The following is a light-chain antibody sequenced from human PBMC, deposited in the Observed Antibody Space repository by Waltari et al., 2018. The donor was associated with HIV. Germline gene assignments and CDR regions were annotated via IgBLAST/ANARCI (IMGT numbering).Light chain of an antibody. CDR3: QQGYSTPT. CDR2: GAT. V-gene: IGKV1-39*01. CDR1: QNIGTS. Sequence: DIQMTQSPPSPSEHVGDGVVITCRASQNIGTSLNWYQHMPGKPPKLLVSGATVLQTGGPSRFSGSGSGTLFTLTIASLEPADSAGYYCQQGYSTPTFGQGSKLEI. J-gene: IGKJ2*01.